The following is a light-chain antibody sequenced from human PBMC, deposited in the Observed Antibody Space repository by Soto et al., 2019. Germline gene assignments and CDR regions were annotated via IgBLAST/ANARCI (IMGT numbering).Light chain of an antibody. V-gene: IGKV3-20*01. CDR2: GAS. CDR1: QSVSSSY. J-gene: IGKJ4*01. CDR3: QQYGSSRT. Sequence: EIVLTQSPGTLSLSPGERATLSCRASQSVSSSYLAWYQQKPGQGPRLLIYGASSRATGIPDRFSGSGSGTDFTLTIRRLEPEDFAVYYCQQYGSSRTFGGGTKVDIK.